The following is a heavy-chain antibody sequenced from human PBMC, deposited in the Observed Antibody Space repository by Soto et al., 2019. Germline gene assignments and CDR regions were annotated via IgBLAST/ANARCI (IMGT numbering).Heavy chain of an antibody. Sequence: QVQLVQSGAEVKKPGSSVKVSCKASGGTFSSYTISWVRQAPGQGLEWMGRIIPILGIANYAQKFQGRVTITADKPTSKGYMELSSLRSEETAVYYCARVGAAVHWLGYYGMDVWGQGTTGTVSS. J-gene: IGHJ6*02. CDR1: GGTFSSYT. CDR3: ARVGAAVHWLGYYGMDV. D-gene: IGHD6-13*01. CDR2: IIPILGIA. V-gene: IGHV1-69*02.